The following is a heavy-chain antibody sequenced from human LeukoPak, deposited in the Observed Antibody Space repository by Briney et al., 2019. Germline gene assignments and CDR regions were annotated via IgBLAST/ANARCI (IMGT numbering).Heavy chain of an antibody. CDR2: IWYDGSNK. CDR1: GFTFSSYG. J-gene: IGHJ4*02. D-gene: IGHD6-19*01. V-gene: IGHV3-33*01. CDR3: ARAAYKKYSSGWYFLDH. Sequence: GGSLRLSCAASGFTFSSYGMHWVRQAPGKGLEWVAVIWYDGSNKYYADSVKGRFTISRDNSKNTLYLQMNSLRAEDTAVYYCARAAYKKYSSGWYFLDHWGQGTLVTVSS.